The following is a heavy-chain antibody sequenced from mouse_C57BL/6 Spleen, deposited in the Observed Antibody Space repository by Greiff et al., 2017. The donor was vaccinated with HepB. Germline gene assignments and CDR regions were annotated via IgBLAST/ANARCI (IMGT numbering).Heavy chain of an antibody. V-gene: IGHV1-72*01. CDR3: ARSGDRLYYGSSPFAY. Sequence: QVQLQQSGAELVKPGASVKLSCKASGYTFTSYWMHWVKQRPGRGLEWIGRIDPNSGGTKYNEKFKSKATLTVDKPSSTAYMQLSSLTSEDSAVYYCARSGDRLYYGSSPFAYWGQGTLVTVSA. D-gene: IGHD1-1*01. CDR2: IDPNSGGT. J-gene: IGHJ3*01. CDR1: GYTFTSYW.